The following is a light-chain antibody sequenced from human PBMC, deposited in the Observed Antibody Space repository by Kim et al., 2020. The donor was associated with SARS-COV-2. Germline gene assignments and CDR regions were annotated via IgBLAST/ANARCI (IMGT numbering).Light chain of an antibody. CDR1: SGSIASNY. Sequence: FMLTQPHSVSESPGKTVTISCTRSSGSIASNYVQWYQQRPASAPTTVIYEDNQRPSGVPDRFSGSIDSSSNSASLTISGLKTEDEADYYCQSYDSSNWVFGGGTQLTVL. CDR3: QSYDSSNWV. V-gene: IGLV6-57*04. J-gene: IGLJ3*02. CDR2: EDN.